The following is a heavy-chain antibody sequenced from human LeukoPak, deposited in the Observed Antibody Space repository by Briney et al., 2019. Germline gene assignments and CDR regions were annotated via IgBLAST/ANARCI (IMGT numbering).Heavy chain of an antibody. Sequence: SVKVSCKASGGTFSSYAISWVRQAPGQGLEWMGGIIPIFGTANYAQKFQGRVTITADESTSTAYMELSSLRSEDTAVYYCARSLPVVLAAMDLGGYYYYGMDVWGQGTTVTVSS. CDR1: GGTFSSYA. V-gene: IGHV1-69*13. J-gene: IGHJ6*02. D-gene: IGHD2-2*01. CDR3: ARSLPVVLAAMDLGGYYYYGMDV. CDR2: IIPIFGTA.